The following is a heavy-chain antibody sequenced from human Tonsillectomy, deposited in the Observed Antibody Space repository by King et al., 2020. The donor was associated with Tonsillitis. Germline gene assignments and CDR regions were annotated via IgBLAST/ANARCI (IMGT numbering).Heavy chain of an antibody. Sequence: DVQLVESGGGLVQPGRSLRLSCAASGFTFDDYAMHWVRHAPGKGLEWVSGVNWNSDTIAYADSVKGRFTISRDNAKNSLHLQMHSLRPEDTALYYCVKDMISWGQGTLVTVSS. D-gene: IGHD3/OR15-3a*01. V-gene: IGHV3-9*01. CDR3: VKDMIS. CDR2: VNWNSDTI. J-gene: IGHJ4*02. CDR1: GFTFDDYA.